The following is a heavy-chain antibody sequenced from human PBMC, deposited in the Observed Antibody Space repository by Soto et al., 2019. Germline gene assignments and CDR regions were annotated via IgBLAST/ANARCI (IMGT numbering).Heavy chain of an antibody. CDR3: ARDWHGDYVGARVVYWYFDL. J-gene: IGHJ2*01. CDR2: IYSGGST. D-gene: IGHD4-17*01. Sequence: EVQLVESGGGLVQPGGSLRLSCAASGFTVSSNYMSWVRQAPGKGLEWVSVIYSGGSTYYADSVKGRFTISRDNSKNTLYLQMSSLRAEDTAVYYCARDWHGDYVGARVVYWYFDLWGRGTLVTVSS. CDR1: GFTVSSNY. V-gene: IGHV3-66*01.